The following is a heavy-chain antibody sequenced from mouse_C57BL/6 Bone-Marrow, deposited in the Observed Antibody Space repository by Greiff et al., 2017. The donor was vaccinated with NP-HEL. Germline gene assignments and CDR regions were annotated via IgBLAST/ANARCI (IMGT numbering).Heavy chain of an antibody. J-gene: IGHJ2*01. CDR3: ARLTAQASPLFGY. CDR1: GYTFTSYW. V-gene: IGHV1-53*01. D-gene: IGHD3-2*02. Sequence: VQLQQPGTELVKPGASVKLSCKASGYTFTSYWMHWVKQRPGQGLEWIGNINPSNGGTNYNEKFKSKAILTVDKSSSTAYMQLSSLTSEDSAVYYCARLTAQASPLFGYWGQGTTLTVSS. CDR2: INPSNGGT.